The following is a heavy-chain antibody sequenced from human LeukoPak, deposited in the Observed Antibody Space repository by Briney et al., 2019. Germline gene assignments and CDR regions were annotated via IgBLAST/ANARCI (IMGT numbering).Heavy chain of an antibody. Sequence: ASEKLSCKASGYTFTSYGISCDRQAPGQPLEWMGWISAYNSNTNYSQKLQGRVTMTTDTSTSTAYMELRSLRSDDTAVYYCARDVCSSTSCFDPWGQGTLVTVSS. J-gene: IGHJ5*02. CDR3: ARDVCSSTSCFDP. CDR2: ISAYNSNT. V-gene: IGHV1-18*01. CDR1: GYTFTSYG. D-gene: IGHD2-2*01.